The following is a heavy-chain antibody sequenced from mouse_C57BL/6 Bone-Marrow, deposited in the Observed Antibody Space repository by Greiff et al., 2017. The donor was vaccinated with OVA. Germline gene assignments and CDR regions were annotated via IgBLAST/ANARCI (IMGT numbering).Heavy chain of an antibody. D-gene: IGHD1-1*01. V-gene: IGHV14-4*01. CDR1: GFNIKDDY. J-gene: IGHJ3*01. CDR3: TTLTTVVAEAY. Sequence: DVKLQESGAELAKPGASVKLSCTASGFNIKDDYMHWVKQRPEQGLEWIGWIDPENGDTEYASKFQGKATITADTSSNTAYLQLSSLTSEDTAVYYCTTLTTVVAEAYWGQGTLVTVSA. CDR2: IDPENGDT.